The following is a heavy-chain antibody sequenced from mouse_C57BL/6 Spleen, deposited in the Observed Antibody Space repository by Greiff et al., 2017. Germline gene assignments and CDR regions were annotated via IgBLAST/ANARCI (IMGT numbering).Heavy chain of an antibody. V-gene: IGHV14-4*01. CDR1: GFNIKDDY. CDR2: IDPENGDT. D-gene: IGHD2-5*01. Sequence: VQLQQSGAELVRPGASVKLSCTASGFNIKDDYMHWVKQRPEQGLEWIGWIDPENGDTEYASKFQGKATITADTSSNTAYLQLSSLTSEDTAVYYCTTDSNYYFDYWGQGTTRTVSS. CDR3: TTDSNYYFDY. J-gene: IGHJ2*01.